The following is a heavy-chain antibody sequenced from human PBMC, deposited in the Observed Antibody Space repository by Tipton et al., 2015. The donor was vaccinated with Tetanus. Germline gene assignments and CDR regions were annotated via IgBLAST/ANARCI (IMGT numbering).Heavy chain of an antibody. CDR3: ARHLTYTYTSRYFDY. CDR1: GASISSNTYY. J-gene: IGHJ4*02. Sequence: TLSLNCTVSGASISSNTYYWGWIRQPPGKGLEWIASVSYSGSTYYNPSLKSRVTMSIDTSKNKFSVRLTSVTAADTAVYYCARHLTYTYTSRYFDYWGLGTLVTVSS. CDR2: VSYSGST. V-gene: IGHV4-39*01. D-gene: IGHD5-18*01.